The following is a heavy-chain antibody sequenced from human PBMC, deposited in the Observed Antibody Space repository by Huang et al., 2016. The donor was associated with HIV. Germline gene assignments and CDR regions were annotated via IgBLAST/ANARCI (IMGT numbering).Heavy chain of an antibody. CDR3: AKESRWFSDFDH. CDR1: GFKLGGFG. J-gene: IGHJ4*02. D-gene: IGHD2-15*01. Sequence: QVHLVESGGGVVQPGGSLRLSCAASGFKLGGFGMHWVRQAPGKGLEWVAVISYDGRSQFYTDSVKGRFTISRDNSDNTLSRQMKGLRPDDTAVYYCAKESRWFSDFDHWGQGVLVSVSS. V-gene: IGHV3-30*18. CDR2: ISYDGRSQ.